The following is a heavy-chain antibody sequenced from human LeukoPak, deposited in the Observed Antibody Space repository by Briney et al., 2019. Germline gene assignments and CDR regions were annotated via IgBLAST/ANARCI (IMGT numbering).Heavy chain of an antibody. CDR2: IATTGDS. CDR1: GFTFSIYD. J-gene: IGHJ4*02. D-gene: IGHD4-17*01. Sequence: PGGSLRLSCAASGFTFSIYDMHWVRQARGKPLEWVSAIATTGDSYYPGSVKGRFTISRENAKNSLYLQMNSLRAGDTAVYYCARGTVTAGPFDYWGQGTLVTVSS. CDR3: ARGTVTAGPFDY. V-gene: IGHV3-13*01.